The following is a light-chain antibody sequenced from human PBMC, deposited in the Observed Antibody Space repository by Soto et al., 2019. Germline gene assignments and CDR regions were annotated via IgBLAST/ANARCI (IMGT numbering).Light chain of an antibody. CDR2: GAS. Sequence: EIVLTQSPGTLSLSPGERATLSCRASQSVFNNNLAWYQQKPGQAPRLLMFGASSRATGIPDRFSGSGSGTDFTLTSSRLEPEEVAICDCQQYGGSPRTFGQGTKLEIK. CDR1: QSVFNNN. CDR3: QQYGGSPRT. V-gene: IGKV3-20*01. J-gene: IGKJ2*01.